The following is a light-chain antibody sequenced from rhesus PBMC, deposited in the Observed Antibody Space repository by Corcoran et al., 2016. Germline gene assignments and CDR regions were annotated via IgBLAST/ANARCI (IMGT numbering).Light chain of an antibody. CDR3: QQESNWPVT. V-gene: IGKV3-35*01. CDR1: QSVNYN. Sequence: EIVMTQSPATLSLSPGERATLSCRASQSVNYNLAWYQQKPGQAPRLLFYDASNRATGVPDRFSARGSGTDFTLTISSLDPEEVGVYYCQQESNWPVTFGGGTKVDI. J-gene: IGKJ4*01. CDR2: DAS.